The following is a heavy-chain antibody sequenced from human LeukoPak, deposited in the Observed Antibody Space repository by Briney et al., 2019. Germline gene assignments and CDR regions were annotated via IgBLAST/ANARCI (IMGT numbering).Heavy chain of an antibody. CDR1: GFTFSSYW. D-gene: IGHD2-2*03. CDR2: ISWNSGSI. Sequence: GGSLRLSCAASGFTFSSYWMYWVRQAPGKGLEWVSGISWNSGSIGYADSVKGRFTISRDNAKNSLYLQMNSLRAEDTALYYCAKAPPGGYCSSTSCYGGYYFDYWGQGTLVTVSS. J-gene: IGHJ4*02. CDR3: AKAPPGGYCSSTSCYGGYYFDY. V-gene: IGHV3-9*01.